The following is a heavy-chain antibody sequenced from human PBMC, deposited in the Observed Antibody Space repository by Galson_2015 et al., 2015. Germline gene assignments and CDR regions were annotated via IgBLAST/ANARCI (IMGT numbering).Heavy chain of an antibody. CDR2: IRSKAYGGTT. Sequence: SLRLSCAASGFTFGDYAMSWFRQAPGKGLEWVGFIRSKAYGGTTEYAASVKGRFTISRDDSKSIAYLRMNSLKTEDTAVYYCTRDYFNTAMVTYDYWGQGTLVTVSS. V-gene: IGHV3-49*03. CDR1: GFTFGDYA. D-gene: IGHD5-18*01. J-gene: IGHJ4*02. CDR3: TRDYFNTAMVTYDY.